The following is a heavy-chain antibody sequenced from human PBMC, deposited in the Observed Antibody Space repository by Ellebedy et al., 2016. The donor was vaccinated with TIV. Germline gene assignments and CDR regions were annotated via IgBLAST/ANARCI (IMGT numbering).Heavy chain of an antibody. V-gene: IGHV3-74*03. D-gene: IGHD1-26*01. J-gene: IGHJ4*02. CDR1: GFTFSDYW. CDR3: ARDASGSYYGYFDY. CDR2: ITPDGLT. Sequence: GESLKISXAASGFTFSDYWMQWVRHAPGEGLVWVSRITPDGLTTHADSVKGRFTISRDNSKNTLYLQMDSLRAEDTAVYYCARDASGSYYGYFDYWGQGTLVTVSS.